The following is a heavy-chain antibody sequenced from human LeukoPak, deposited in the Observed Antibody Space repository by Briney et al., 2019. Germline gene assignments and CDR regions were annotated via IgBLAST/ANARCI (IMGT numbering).Heavy chain of an antibody. D-gene: IGHD5-18*01. CDR3: GRSDGYSHFDY. CDR2: INSDGSGT. CDR1: GFTFRNYW. V-gene: IGHV3-74*01. J-gene: IGHJ4*02. Sequence: GGSLRLSCVASGFTFRNYWMHWVRQAPGKGPVWVSRINSDGSGTTYADSVKGRFTISRDNAKSTLYLQMNSLRAEDTAVYYCGRSDGYSHFDYWGQGTLVTVSS.